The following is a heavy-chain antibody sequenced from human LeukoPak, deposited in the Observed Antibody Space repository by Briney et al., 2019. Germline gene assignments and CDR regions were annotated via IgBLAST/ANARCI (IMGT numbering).Heavy chain of an antibody. CDR1: GFTFSSYW. Sequence: GGSLRLSCAASGFTFSSYWMSRVRQAPGKGLEWVANIKQDGSEKYYVDSVKGRFTISRDNAKNSLYLQMSSLRAEDTAVYYCARGGRYQLLESFDYWGQGTLVTVSS. CDR3: ARGGRYQLLESFDY. D-gene: IGHD2-2*01. J-gene: IGHJ4*02. V-gene: IGHV3-7*03. CDR2: IKQDGSEK.